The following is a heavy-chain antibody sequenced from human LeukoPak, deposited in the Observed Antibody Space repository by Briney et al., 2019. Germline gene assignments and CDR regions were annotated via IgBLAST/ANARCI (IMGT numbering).Heavy chain of an antibody. V-gene: IGHV3-30*02. Sequence: GGSLRLSCAASGFTFSSYDMYWVRQAPGKGLDWVAFVRYDGSQKYYADSVKGRFTLSRDNSKNTLYLQMNSLRPEDTAVFYCAKGGARLHSYYFDYWGQGTLVTVSS. CDR1: GFTFSSYD. J-gene: IGHJ4*02. D-gene: IGHD1-26*01. CDR3: AKGGARLHSYYFDY. CDR2: VRYDGSQK.